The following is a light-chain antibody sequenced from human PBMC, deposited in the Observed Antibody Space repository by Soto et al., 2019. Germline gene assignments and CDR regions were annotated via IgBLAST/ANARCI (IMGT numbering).Light chain of an antibody. J-gene: IGLJ1*01. CDR2: SIN. CDR1: GSNIGSDT. V-gene: IGLV1-44*01. CDR3: QSYDSSPYV. Sequence: QSVLTQPPSASGTPGQRVTISCSGSGSNIGSDTVNWYQQLPGTAPKLLIYSINQRPSGVPDRFSGSKSGTSASLAISGLQSDDEADYYCQSYDSSPYVFGTGTKLTVL.